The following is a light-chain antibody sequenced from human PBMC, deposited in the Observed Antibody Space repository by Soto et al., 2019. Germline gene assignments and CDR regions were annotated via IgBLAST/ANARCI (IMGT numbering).Light chain of an antibody. CDR2: DND. CDR3: GTWDSNLRGADV. Sequence: QSVLTQPPSVSAAPGQKVTISCSGSSSNIGNNYVSWYQQAPGAAPKLVIYDNDKRPSGIPDRFTGSKSGTSATLDITGLQTGDEADYFCGTWDSNLRGADVFGTGTKVTVL. CDR1: SSNIGNNY. J-gene: IGLJ1*01. V-gene: IGLV1-51*01.